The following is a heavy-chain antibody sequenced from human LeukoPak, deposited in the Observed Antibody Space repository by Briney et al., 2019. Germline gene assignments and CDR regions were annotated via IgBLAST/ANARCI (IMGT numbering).Heavy chain of an antibody. CDR2: ISSSRSTI. D-gene: IGHD1-20*01. CDR1: GFTFSSYS. J-gene: IGHJ4*02. CDR3: VPLNWNPPGDFDR. V-gene: IGHV3-48*01. Sequence: PGGSLRLSCAASGFTFSSYSMNWVRQAPGKGLEWVSYISSSRSTIYYADSVKGRFTISRDNAKNSLYLQMNSLRAEDTAVYYCVPLNWNPPGDFDRWGQGTLVTVSS.